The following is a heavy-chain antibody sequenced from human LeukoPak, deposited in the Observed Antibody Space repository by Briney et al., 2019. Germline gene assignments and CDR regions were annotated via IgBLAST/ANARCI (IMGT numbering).Heavy chain of an antibody. J-gene: IGHJ6*03. D-gene: IGHD2-2*01. Sequence: GGSLRLSCAASGFTFSSYWMHWVGQAPGKGLVWVSRINTDGSSTIYADSVKGRFTISRDNAQNTLYLQMNSLRAEDTAVYYCAIFELGYCSRTSCFPPYYMDVWGKGTTVTVSS. CDR2: INTDGSST. V-gene: IGHV3-74*01. CDR3: AIFELGYCSRTSCFPPYYMDV. CDR1: GFTFSSYW.